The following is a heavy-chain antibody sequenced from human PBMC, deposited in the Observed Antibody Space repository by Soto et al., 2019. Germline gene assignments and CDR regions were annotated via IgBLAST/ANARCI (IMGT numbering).Heavy chain of an antibody. CDR2: ISYDGSNK. D-gene: IGHD6-13*01. J-gene: IGHJ6*02. CDR3: ARDGSSSWYFYYYYGMDV. Sequence: PGGSLRLSCAASGFTFSSYAMHWVRQAPGKGLEWVAVISYDGSNKYYADSVKGRFTISRDNSKNTLYLQMNSLRAEDTAVYYCARDGSSSWYFYYYYGMDVWGQGTTVTVSS. V-gene: IGHV3-30-3*01. CDR1: GFTFSSYA.